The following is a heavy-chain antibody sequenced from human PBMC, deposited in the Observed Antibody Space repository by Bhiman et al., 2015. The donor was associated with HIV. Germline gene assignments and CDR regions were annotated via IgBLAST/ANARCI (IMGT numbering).Heavy chain of an antibody. Sequence: EVQLVESGGGLVQPGRSLRLSCATSGFTFDDYAMHWVRQAPGKGLEWVSGISWNSGSIGYADSVKGRFTISRDNAKNSLYLQVNSLRAEDTAVYYCARRYRGLDYWGQGTLVTVSS. V-gene: IGHV3-9*01. CDR1: GFTFDDYA. CDR2: ISWNSGSI. J-gene: IGHJ4*02. CDR3: ARRYRGLDY.